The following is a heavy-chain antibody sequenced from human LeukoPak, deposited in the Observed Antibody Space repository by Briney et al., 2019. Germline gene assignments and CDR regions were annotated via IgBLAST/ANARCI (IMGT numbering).Heavy chain of an antibody. Sequence: GGSLRLSCAASGFTFSSYAMHWVRQAPGKGLEYVSAISNNGGSTYYANSVKGRFTISRDNSKNTLYLQMNSLRAEDTAVFYCAKVSGFKITFGGVIDWGQGTPVTVSS. D-gene: IGHD3-16*02. J-gene: IGHJ4*02. CDR3: AKVSGFKITFGGVID. CDR1: GFTFSSYA. CDR2: ISNNGGST. V-gene: IGHV3-64*01.